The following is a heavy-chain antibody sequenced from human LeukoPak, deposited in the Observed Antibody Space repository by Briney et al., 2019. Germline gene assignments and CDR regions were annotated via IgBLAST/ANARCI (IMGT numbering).Heavy chain of an antibody. CDR1: GGSFSDYF. D-gene: IGHD3-22*01. J-gene: IGHJ4*02. CDR2: ISHSGST. Sequence: PSETLSLTCAVYGGSFSDYFWSWIRQPPGKGLEWIGEISHSGSTTYNPSLRSRVTISGDTSKKQFSLKMSSVTAADTAVYYCVTYYYGSSAPKRNYWGQGILVTVSS. V-gene: IGHV4-34*01. CDR3: VTYYYGSSAPKRNY.